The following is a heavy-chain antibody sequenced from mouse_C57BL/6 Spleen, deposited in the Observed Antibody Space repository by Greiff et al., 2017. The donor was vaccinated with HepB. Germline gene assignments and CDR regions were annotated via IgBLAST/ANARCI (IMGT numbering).Heavy chain of an antibody. V-gene: IGHV1-26*01. J-gene: IGHJ2*01. Sequence: EVQLQQSGPELVKPGASVKISCKASGYTFTDYYMNWVKQSHGKSLEWIGDINPNNGGTSYNQKFKGKATLTVDKSSSTAYMALRSLTSEDSAVYYCASPHYYGSSFDYGGQGTTLTVSS. CDR1: GYTFTDYY. D-gene: IGHD1-1*01. CDR2: INPNNGGT. CDR3: ASPHYYGSSFDY.